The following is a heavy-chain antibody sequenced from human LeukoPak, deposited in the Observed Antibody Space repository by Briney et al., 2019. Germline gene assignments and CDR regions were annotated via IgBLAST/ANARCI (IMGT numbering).Heavy chain of an antibody. CDR3: TRAHPTGPKNDY. V-gene: IGHV3-49*03. CDR2: IRSKPYGGTP. D-gene: IGHD4-11*01. Sequence: GGSLRLSCSASGFTFGDYAMNWFRQAPGKELEWVGFIRSKPYGGTPEYAASVKGRITFSRDDSRSIAYLQMNSLKTEDTAVYYCTRAHPTGPKNDYWGQGTLVTVSS. J-gene: IGHJ4*02. CDR1: GFTFGDYA.